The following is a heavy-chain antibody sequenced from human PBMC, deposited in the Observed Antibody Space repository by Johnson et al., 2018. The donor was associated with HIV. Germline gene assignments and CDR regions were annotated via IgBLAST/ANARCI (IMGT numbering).Heavy chain of an antibody. Sequence: VQLVESGGGVVQPGGSLRLSCAASGFTVSSNYMSWVRQAPGKGLEWVSVIYSGGSTYYTDSVKGRFTNSRDNSKNTLYLQMNSLRAEDTAVYYCANLYTYGSGAFDIWGQGTMVTVSS. D-gene: IGHD5-18*01. CDR2: IYSGGST. V-gene: IGHV3-66*01. CDR1: GFTVSSNY. CDR3: ANLYTYGSGAFDI. J-gene: IGHJ3*02.